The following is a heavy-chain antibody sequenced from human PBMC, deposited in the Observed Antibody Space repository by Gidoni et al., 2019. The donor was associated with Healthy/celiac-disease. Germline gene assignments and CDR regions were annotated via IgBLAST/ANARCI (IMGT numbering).Heavy chain of an antibody. CDR2: ISWNSGSI. V-gene: IGHV3-9*01. Sequence: EVQLVESGGGLVQPGRSLRLSCAASGFTFDDYAMDWVRQAPGKGLEWVSGISWNSGSIGYADSVKGRFTISRDNAKNSLYLQMNSLRAEDTALYYCAKDKGYSYGYAFDIWGQGTMVTVSS. CDR1: GFTFDDYA. J-gene: IGHJ3*02. D-gene: IGHD5-18*01. CDR3: AKDKGYSYGYAFDI.